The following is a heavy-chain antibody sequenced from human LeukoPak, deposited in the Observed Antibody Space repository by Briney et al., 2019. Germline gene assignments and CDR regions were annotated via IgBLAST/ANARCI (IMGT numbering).Heavy chain of an antibody. CDR3: ARGTYYYDSSGYRYYYSMDV. J-gene: IGHJ6*03. CDR2: IYSDGNT. D-gene: IGHD3-22*01. CDR1: GYSITSRYY. V-gene: IGHV4-38-2*02. Sequence: PSETLSLTCTVSGYSITSRYYWGWIRQPPGKGLEWIGNIYSDGNTYYNPSLKSRVTISVDTSKNQFSLQLSSVTAADTAVYYCARGTYYYDSSGYRYYYSMDVWGKGTTVTVSS.